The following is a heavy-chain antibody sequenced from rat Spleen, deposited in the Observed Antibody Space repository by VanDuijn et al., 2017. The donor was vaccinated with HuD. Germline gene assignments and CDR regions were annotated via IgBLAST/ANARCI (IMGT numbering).Heavy chain of an antibody. CDR1: GFTFSDYA. Sequence: EVQLAESDGGLVQPGRSLKLSCAASGFTFSDYAMNWIRQAPTKGLEWVAYISPTGRSTHYLDSVKGRFTISRDNAKSTLYLQMNSLRSENTATYYCTRDWRVFYNTYYFDYWGQGVMVTVSS. CDR2: ISPTGRST. CDR3: TRDWRVFYNTYYFDY. D-gene: IGHD1-10*01. V-gene: IGHV5-19*01. J-gene: IGHJ2*01.